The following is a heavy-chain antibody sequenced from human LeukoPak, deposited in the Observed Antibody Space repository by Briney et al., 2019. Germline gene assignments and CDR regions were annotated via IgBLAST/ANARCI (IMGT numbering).Heavy chain of an antibody. V-gene: IGHV3-48*02. J-gene: IGHJ4*02. CDR1: GFTFSSYS. CDR2: FSVGGSTI. CDR3: ARAGQKMATIKGYDYFDY. Sequence: PGGSLRLSCAASGFTFSSYSMNWVRQAPGKGREGFSYFSVGGSTIYYADSVKGRFTISRDNAKNSLYLQMNSLRDEDTAVYYCARAGQKMATIKGYDYFDYWGQGTLVTVSS. D-gene: IGHD5-24*01.